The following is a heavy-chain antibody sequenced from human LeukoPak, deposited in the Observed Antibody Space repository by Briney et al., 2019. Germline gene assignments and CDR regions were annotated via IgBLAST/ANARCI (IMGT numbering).Heavy chain of an antibody. Sequence: PGRSLRPSCAASGFTFSSYAMHWVRQAPGKGLEWVAVISYDGSNKYYADSVKGRFTISRDNSKNTLYLQMNSLRAEDTAVYYCARVQYSYGMTYYFDYWGQGTLVTVSS. J-gene: IGHJ4*02. CDR3: ARVQYSYGMTYYFDY. V-gene: IGHV3-30-3*01. D-gene: IGHD5-18*01. CDR1: GFTFSSYA. CDR2: ISYDGSNK.